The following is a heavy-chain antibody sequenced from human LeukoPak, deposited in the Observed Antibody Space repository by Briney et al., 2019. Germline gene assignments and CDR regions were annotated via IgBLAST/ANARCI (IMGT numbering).Heavy chain of an antibody. CDR3: AKDPHGGNSSDY. CDR1: GFTVSTYA. CDR2: ISSSGDST. D-gene: IGHD4-23*01. J-gene: IGHJ4*02. Sequence: SGGSLRLSCAASGFTVSTYAMSWVRLAPGKGLEWVSGISSSGDSTYYADSVRGRFTISRDNSKNTLYVQMNSLRAEDTAVYYCAKDPHGGNSSDYWGQGTLVTVSS. V-gene: IGHV3-23*01.